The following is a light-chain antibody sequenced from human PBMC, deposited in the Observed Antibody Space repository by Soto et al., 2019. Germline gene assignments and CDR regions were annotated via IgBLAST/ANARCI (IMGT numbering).Light chain of an antibody. CDR1: QGIGND. J-gene: IGKJ4*01. V-gene: IGKV1-17*01. Sequence: DIQMTQSPSSLSASVGDRVAVTCRASQGIGNDLDWFQQKPGKAPKRLIYAASSLQSGAPSRFSGSGFGTEFTLTISSLQPEDFATYYCLQHDSYPLTFGGGTKVEIK. CDR2: AAS. CDR3: LQHDSYPLT.